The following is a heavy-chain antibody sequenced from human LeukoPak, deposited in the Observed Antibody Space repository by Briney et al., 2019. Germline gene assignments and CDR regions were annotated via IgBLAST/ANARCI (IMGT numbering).Heavy chain of an antibody. D-gene: IGHD3-10*01. V-gene: IGHV1-2*02. J-gene: IGHJ4*02. CDR3: MRDRGHGEEGFGDH. Sequence: SVRVSCKASGYTFTAYFLHWVRQAPGQGLEWMGWINTKSGGTKYAPRFQGRLTMTRDTSMNTAYVEVTGLTYDDTAVYFCMRDRGHGEEGFGDHGGQGTLVRVPS. CDR1: GYTFTAYF. CDR2: INTKSGGT.